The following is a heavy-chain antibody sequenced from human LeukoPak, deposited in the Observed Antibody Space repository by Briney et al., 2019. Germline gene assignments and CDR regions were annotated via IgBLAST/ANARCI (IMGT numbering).Heavy chain of an antibody. CDR3: AKGGVGGTPKYYFDY. Sequence: GGSLRLSCAASGFTFSSYAVNWVRQAPGKGLEWVSAVSGSGSSTYYADSVKGRFTISRDNSKNTLYLQMNSLRAEDTAVYYCAKGGVGGTPKYYFDYWGQGTLVTVSS. J-gene: IGHJ4*02. CDR1: GFTFSSYA. V-gene: IGHV3-23*01. CDR2: VSGSGSST. D-gene: IGHD1-26*01.